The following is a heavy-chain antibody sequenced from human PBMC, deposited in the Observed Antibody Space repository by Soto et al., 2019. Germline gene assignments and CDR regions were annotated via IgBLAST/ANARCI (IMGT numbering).Heavy chain of an antibody. CDR1: DGYFSTYY. J-gene: IGHJ3*02. CDR3: ARVGSSDWQVALDI. V-gene: IGHV4-34*01. D-gene: IGHD6-19*01. Sequence: QVQQQQWGAGLLKPSETLSLTCAVDDGYFSTYYWNWIRQAPGKRREWIGKINHSASNNYNPSLKSRVTIAIDMSKREVTLKLNSVTAADTAVYYCARVGSSDWQVALDIWGQGTMVTVS. CDR2: INHSASN.